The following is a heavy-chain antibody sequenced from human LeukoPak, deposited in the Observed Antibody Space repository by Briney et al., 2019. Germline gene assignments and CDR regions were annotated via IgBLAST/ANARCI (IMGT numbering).Heavy chain of an antibody. V-gene: IGHV4-30-4*08. Sequence: PSETLSLTCTVSGGSISSGDYYWSWIRQPPGKGLEWIGYIYYSGSTYYNPSLKSRVTISVDTSKNQLSLKLSSVTAADTAVYYCARAAARPAAMRFDPWGQGTLVTVSS. CDR3: ARAAARPAAMRFDP. D-gene: IGHD2-2*01. CDR2: IYYSGST. CDR1: GGSISSGDYY. J-gene: IGHJ5*02.